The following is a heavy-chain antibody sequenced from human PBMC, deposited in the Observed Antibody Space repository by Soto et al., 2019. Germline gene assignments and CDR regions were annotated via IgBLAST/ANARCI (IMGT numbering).Heavy chain of an antibody. Sequence: GVLRLSCAASGFTFSSYAMSWVRQAPGRGLEWVSSISGSGDSTYYADSVKGRFTISRDNSKNMLYLELNSLRAEDTALYYCARDRLASVVIEGTFYWGQGTLVTVSS. CDR2: ISGSGDST. V-gene: IGHV3-23*01. D-gene: IGHD2-15*01. CDR1: GFTFSSYA. CDR3: ARDRLASVVIEGTFY. J-gene: IGHJ4*02.